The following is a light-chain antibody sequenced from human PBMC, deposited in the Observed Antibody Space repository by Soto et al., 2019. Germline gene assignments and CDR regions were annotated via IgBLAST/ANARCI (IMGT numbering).Light chain of an antibody. CDR2: DAS. V-gene: IGKV3-11*01. Sequence: IVLTQSPATLSLSPGERVILSCRASQSVSSYVAWYQQKPGQAPRLLIYDASKRATGIPARFSGSGSGTDFSLTISSLEPEDFAVYYCQERSNWYTFGQGTKLEIK. CDR1: QSVSSY. CDR3: QERSNWYT. J-gene: IGKJ2*01.